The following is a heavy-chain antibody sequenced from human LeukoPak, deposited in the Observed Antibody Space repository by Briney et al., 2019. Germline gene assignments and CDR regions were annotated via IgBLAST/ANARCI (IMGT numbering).Heavy chain of an antibody. J-gene: IGHJ4*02. CDR1: GYTFTGYY. V-gene: IGHV1-2*02. Sequence: ASVKVSCKASGYTFTGYYMHWVRQAPGQGLEWMGWINPNSGGTNYAQKFQGRVTMTRVTSISTAYMELSRLRSDDTAVYYCASDLHRSIVGATTVYWGQGTLVTVSS. D-gene: IGHD1-26*01. CDR3: ASDLHRSIVGATTVY. CDR2: INPNSGGT.